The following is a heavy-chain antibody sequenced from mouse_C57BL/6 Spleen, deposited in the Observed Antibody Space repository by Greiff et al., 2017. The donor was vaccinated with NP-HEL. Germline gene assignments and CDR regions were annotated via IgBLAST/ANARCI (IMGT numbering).Heavy chain of an antibody. Sequence: VQLQQSGAELAKPGASVKLSCKASGYTFTSYWIHWVKQRPGQGLEWIGYINPSSGYTKYNQKFKDKATLTADKSSSTAYMQLSSLTYEDSAVYYCAKITTVVAEGFAYWGKGTLVTVSA. D-gene: IGHD1-1*01. CDR2: INPSSGYT. CDR1: GYTFTSYW. CDR3: AKITTVVAEGFAY. V-gene: IGHV1-7*01. J-gene: IGHJ3*01.